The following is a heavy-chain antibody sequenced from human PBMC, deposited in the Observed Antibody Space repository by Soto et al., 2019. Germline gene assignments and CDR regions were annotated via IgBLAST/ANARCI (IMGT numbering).Heavy chain of an antibody. D-gene: IGHD2-21*02. CDR1: GGSVSGYY. CDR2: MSSSGDS. Sequence: SETLSLTCAVSGGSVSGYYWSWIRQPPGKGLEWIGYMSSSGDSNFNPPLRSRVTMSVDTSTKQFSLSLSSVTAADTAVYHCARHLRQSDQNYYFDSWGQGILVTVSS. V-gene: IGHV4-59*08. J-gene: IGHJ4*02. CDR3: ARHLRQSDQNYYFDS.